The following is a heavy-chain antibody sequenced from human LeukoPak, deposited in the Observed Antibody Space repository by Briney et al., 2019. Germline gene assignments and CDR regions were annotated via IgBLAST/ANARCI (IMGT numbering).Heavy chain of an antibody. CDR1: GGSFSGYY. CDR3: ARLFRSSGWYSGWYFDL. V-gene: IGHV4-34*01. Sequence: SSETLSLTCAVYGGSFSGYYWSWIRQPPGKGLEWIGEINHSGSTNYNPSLKSRITISVDTSKNQFSLKLSSATAADTAVYYCARLFRSSGWYSGWYFDLWGRGTLVTVSS. D-gene: IGHD6-19*01. CDR2: INHSGST. J-gene: IGHJ2*01.